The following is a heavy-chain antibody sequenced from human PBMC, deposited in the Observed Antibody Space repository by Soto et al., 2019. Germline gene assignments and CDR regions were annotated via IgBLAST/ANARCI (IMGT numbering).Heavy chain of an antibody. Sequence: EVQVLESGGGLAQPGRSLRLSCAVSGLSFSSYAMTWVRQSPGKGLEWVSSISRRGNSTYSAASVRGRFTISRDNSKNTLYLQMNSLIAEDTAVYYCAKDAKILDCLPTSYYFDFWGQGTLVTVSS. CDR2: ISRRGNST. V-gene: IGHV3-23*01. CDR1: GLSFSSYA. CDR3: AKDAKILDCLPTSYYFDF. J-gene: IGHJ4*02. D-gene: IGHD3-9*01.